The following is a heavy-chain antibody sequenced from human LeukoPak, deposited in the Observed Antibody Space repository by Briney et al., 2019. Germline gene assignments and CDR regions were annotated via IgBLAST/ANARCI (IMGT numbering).Heavy chain of an antibody. CDR2: IRSKSNGGTT. V-gene: IGHV3-49*03. CDR3: TRAWGMDF. J-gene: IGHJ4*02. D-gene: IGHD3-16*01. CDR1: GFTFADYA. Sequence: GGSLGLSCTTSGFTFADYAMSWFRQAPGKGLEWVGFIRSKSNGGTTHYAASVEGRFTISRDHSKNIAYLQMNSLKSEDTAVYYCTRAWGMDFWGQGILVTVSS.